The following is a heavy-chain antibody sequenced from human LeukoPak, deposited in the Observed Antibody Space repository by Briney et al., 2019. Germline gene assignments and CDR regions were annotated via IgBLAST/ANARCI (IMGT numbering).Heavy chain of an antibody. CDR1: GFTFSDYY. D-gene: IGHD5-24*01. CDR2: ISSSSSYT. CDR3: AREEMATTGTFDI. Sequence: GGSLRLSCAASGFTFSDYYMSWIRQAPGKGLEWVSYISSSSSYTNYADSVKGRFTISRDNAKNSLYLQVNSLRAEDTAVYYCAREEMATTGTFDIWGQGTMVTVSS. J-gene: IGHJ3*02. V-gene: IGHV3-11*06.